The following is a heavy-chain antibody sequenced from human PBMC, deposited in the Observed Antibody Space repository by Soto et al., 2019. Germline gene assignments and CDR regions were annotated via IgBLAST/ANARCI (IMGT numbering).Heavy chain of an antibody. J-gene: IGHJ4*02. CDR2: TYYRSKWYN. D-gene: IGHD2-15*01. V-gene: IGHV6-1*01. CDR3: ARVWYCSGGSCYAPFDY. CDR1: GDFVSSNSAA. Sequence: QVQLQQSGPGLVKPSQTLSLTCAISGDFVSSNSAAWNWIRQSPSRGLEWLGRTYYRSKWYNDYAVSVKSRITINPDTSKSQFSLQLDSVTPDDTAIYYCARVWYCSGGSCYAPFDYWGQGTLVTVSS.